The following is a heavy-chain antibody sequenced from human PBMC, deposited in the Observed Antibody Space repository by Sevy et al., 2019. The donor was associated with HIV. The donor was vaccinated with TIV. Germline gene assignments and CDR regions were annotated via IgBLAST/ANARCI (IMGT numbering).Heavy chain of an antibody. J-gene: IGHJ4*02. V-gene: IGHV3-23*01. Sequence: GESLKISCAASGFTFSKYSLSWVRQPPGKGLEWVSTLSFGCGEINYADSVKGRVTISRDNSKSSVYLQMNNLRPEDSVWNYCSRDEGTKRHNFWGQGTLVTFSS. CDR2: LSFGCGEI. CDR3: SRDEGTKRHNF. D-gene: IGHD2-8*01. CDR1: GFTFSKYS.